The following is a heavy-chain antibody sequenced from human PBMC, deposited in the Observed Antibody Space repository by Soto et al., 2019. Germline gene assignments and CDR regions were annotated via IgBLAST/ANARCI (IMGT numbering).Heavy chain of an antibody. CDR3: ARGQKDDQDIYWFDP. J-gene: IGHJ5*02. CDR2: IWYDGSDK. D-gene: IGHD2-15*01. CDR1: GFTFSTYG. V-gene: IGHV3-33*01. Sequence: QVQLVESGGGVVQPGRSLRLSCAASGFTFSTYGMHWVRQAPGKGLEWVAVIWYDGSDKYYADSVKGRFTISRDNSKNTLYLQMNSLRAEDTAVYYCARGQKDDQDIYWFDPWGQGTLVTVSS.